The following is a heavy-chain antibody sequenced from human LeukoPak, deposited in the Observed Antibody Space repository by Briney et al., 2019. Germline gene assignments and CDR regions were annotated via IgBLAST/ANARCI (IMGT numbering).Heavy chain of an antibody. Sequence: GGSLRLSCAASGFTFSSYSMNWVRQAPGKGLEWISYIGSGSSTIYYADSVKGRFTISRDNAKNSLYLQMNSLRAEDTAVYYCARDPAGAGIYYDYWGQGTLVTVSS. CDR2: IGSGSSTI. V-gene: IGHV3-48*01. CDR3: ARDPAGAGIYYDY. J-gene: IGHJ4*02. CDR1: GFTFSSYS. D-gene: IGHD6-19*01.